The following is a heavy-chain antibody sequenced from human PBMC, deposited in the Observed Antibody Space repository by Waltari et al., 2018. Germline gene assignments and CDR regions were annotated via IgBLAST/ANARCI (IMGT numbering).Heavy chain of an antibody. Sequence: AQLVGSGGGVIQPGGSLRRSCAASGIRIRAYGVRWAREAPGKGLEWVSRIRASGGNVAYTDSVMGRFTISRDTSQNTVYLQMIGLRVEDTAVYYCTRSISQGVTASDYWGQGTLVTVSS. D-gene: IGHD3-10*01. CDR2: IRASGGNV. J-gene: IGHJ4*02. CDR3: TRSISQGVTASDY. CDR1: GIRIRAYG. V-gene: IGHV3-23*04.